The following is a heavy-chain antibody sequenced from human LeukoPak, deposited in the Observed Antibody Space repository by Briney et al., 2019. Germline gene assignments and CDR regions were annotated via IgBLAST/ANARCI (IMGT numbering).Heavy chain of an antibody. D-gene: IGHD3-10*01. CDR1: GGSISSYY. CDR2: IYHSEST. V-gene: IGHV4-59*01. CDR3: ARGEWFGEFYFDY. J-gene: IGHJ4*02. Sequence: SETLSLTCTVSGGSISSYYWSWIRQPPGKGLEWIGYIYHSESTNYNPSLKSRVTISRDTSTNQFSLKLSSMTAADTAVYYCARGEWFGEFYFDYWGQGTLVTVSS.